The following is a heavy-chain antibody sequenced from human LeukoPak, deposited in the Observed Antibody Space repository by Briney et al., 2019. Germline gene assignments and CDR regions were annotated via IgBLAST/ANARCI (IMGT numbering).Heavy chain of an antibody. CDR2: IRSKAYGGTT. J-gene: IGHJ4*02. D-gene: IGHD6-19*01. V-gene: IGHV3-49*03. CDR1: GFTFGDYA. CDR3: TTQPWQVDY. Sequence: GGSLRLSCTTSGFTFGDYAMSWFRQAPGKGLEWVGFIRSKAYGGTTEYAASVKGRFTISRDDSNSIAYLQMNSLKTEDTAVYYCTTQPWQVDYWGQGTLVTVSS.